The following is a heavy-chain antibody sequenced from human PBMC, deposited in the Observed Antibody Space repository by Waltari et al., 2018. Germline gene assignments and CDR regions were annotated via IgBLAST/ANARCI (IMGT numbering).Heavy chain of an antibody. Sequence: QVQLQQWGAGLLKPSETLSLTCAVYGGSFSGYYWSWFRQPPGKGLEWIGEINHSGSTNYNPSLKSRVTISVDTSKNQFSLKLSSVTAADTAVYYCARGLGQWLRSGAFDIWGQGTMVTVSS. J-gene: IGHJ3*02. D-gene: IGHD6-19*01. CDR3: ARGLGQWLRSGAFDI. CDR1: GGSFSGYY. V-gene: IGHV4-34*01. CDR2: INHSGST.